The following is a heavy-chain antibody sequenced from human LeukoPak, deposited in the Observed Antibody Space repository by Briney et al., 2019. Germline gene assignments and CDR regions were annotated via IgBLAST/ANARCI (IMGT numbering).Heavy chain of an antibody. CDR1: GFTFSSYS. D-gene: IGHD2-15*01. Sequence: PGGSLRLSCAASGFTFSSYSMNWVRQAPGKGLEWVSSISSSSSYIYYADSVKGRFTISRDNAKNSLYLQMNSLRAEDTALYYCARGGWGYCSGGSCYHYYYYMDVWGKGTTVTVSS. J-gene: IGHJ6*03. CDR2: ISSSSSYI. V-gene: IGHV3-21*04. CDR3: ARGGWGYCSGGSCYHYYYYMDV.